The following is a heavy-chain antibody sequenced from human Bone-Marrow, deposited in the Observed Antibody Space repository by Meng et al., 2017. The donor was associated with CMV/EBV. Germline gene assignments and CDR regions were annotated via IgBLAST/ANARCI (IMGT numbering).Heavy chain of an antibody. J-gene: IGHJ3*02. Sequence: SETLSLTCAVYGGSFSGYYWSWIRQPPGKGLEWIGEINHSGSTNYNPSLKSRVTISVDTSKNQFSLKLSSVTAADPAVYYCAGVRFRGAFDIWGQGTMVTVSS. CDR3: AGVRFRGAFDI. V-gene: IGHV4-34*01. CDR1: GGSFSGYY. CDR2: INHSGST.